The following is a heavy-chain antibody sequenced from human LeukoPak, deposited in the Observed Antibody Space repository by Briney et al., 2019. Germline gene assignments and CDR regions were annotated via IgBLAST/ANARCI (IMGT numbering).Heavy chain of an antibody. CDR3: ARDSTAAAAGPFDY. CDR2: LSYDGSNK. D-gene: IGHD6-13*01. V-gene: IGHV3-30-3*01. CDR1: GFTFSIYA. J-gene: IGHJ4*02. Sequence: PGRSLRLSCAASGFTFSIYAIHWVRQAPGKGLEWVAALSYDGSNKYYADSVKGRFTISRDNSKNTLYLQMNSLRVEDTAVYYCARDSTAAAAGPFDYWGQGTLVTVSS.